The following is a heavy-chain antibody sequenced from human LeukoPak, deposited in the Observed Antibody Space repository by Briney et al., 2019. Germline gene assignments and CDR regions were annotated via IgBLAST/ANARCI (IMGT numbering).Heavy chain of an antibody. CDR1: GFTFSSYE. V-gene: IGHV3-48*03. D-gene: IGHD3-16*01. CDR3: ARESVGGISRRPKAFDY. Sequence: GGSLRLSCAASGFTFSSYEMNWVRQAPGKGLEWISHSGTTGTYLYYADSVKGRFTISRDNARNSLYLQMNSLRGEDTGVYYCARESVGGISRRPKAFDYWGQGTLVTVSS. J-gene: IGHJ4*02. CDR2: SGTTGTYL.